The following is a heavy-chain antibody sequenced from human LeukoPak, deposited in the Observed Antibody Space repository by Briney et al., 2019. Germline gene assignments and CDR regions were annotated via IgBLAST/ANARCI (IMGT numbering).Heavy chain of an antibody. CDR1: GFTFSRHP. D-gene: IGHD4-17*01. J-gene: IGHJ4*02. CDR3: ARLGARQVLDY. Sequence: PGGSLRLSCAASGFTFSRHPMNWVRQAPGKGLEWVSYISPGTIYYADSVKGRFTISRDNAKNSLYLQMNSLRAEDTAVYYCARLGARQVLDYWGQGTLVTVSS. V-gene: IGHV3-48*04. CDR2: ISPGTI.